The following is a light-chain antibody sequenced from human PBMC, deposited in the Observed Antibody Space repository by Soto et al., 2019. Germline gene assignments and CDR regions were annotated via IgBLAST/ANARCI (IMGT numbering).Light chain of an antibody. J-gene: IGLJ1*01. V-gene: IGLV2-8*01. CDR2: EVV. Sequence: HSALTQPPSASGSPGQSVTISCTGTKNYIGVYDFVSWYQHHPGKAPRLLIYEVVQRPSGVPDRFSGSKSGNTASLTVSWLQAAYEADSFCKSYAGSNTYVFGGGNKVTVL. CDR1: KNYIGVYDF. CDR3: KSYAGSNTYV.